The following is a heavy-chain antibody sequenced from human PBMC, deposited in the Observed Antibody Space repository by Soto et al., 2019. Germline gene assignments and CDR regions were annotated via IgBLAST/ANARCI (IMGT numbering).Heavy chain of an antibody. V-gene: IGHV3-30*18. Sequence: QVPLVESGGGVVQPGRSLRLSCAASGFTFSSYGMHWVRQAPGKGLEWVAVISYDGSNKYYADSVKGRFTISRDNSKNTLYLQMNSLRAEDTAVYYCAKDYSSSSLYYFDYWGQGTLVTVSS. D-gene: IGHD6-6*01. CDR1: GFTFSSYG. CDR2: ISYDGSNK. CDR3: AKDYSSSSLYYFDY. J-gene: IGHJ4*02.